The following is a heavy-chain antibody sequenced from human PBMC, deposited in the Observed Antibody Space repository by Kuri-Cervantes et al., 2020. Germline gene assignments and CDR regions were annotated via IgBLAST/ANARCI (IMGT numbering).Heavy chain of an antibody. J-gene: IGHJ4*02. CDR3: AREGAMIVVVTQGTPFDY. CDR2: IYYSGST. D-gene: IGHD3-22*01. V-gene: IGHV4-39*02. Sequence: SETLSLTCTVSGGSIGSSSYYWGWIRQPPGKGLEWIGSIYYSGSTYYNPSLKSRVTISVDTSKNQFSLKLSSVTAADTAVYYCAREGAMIVVVTQGTPFDYWGQGTLVTVSS. CDR1: GGSIGSSSYY.